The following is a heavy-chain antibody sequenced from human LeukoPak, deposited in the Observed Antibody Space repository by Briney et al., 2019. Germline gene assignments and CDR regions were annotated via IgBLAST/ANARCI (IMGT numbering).Heavy chain of an antibody. J-gene: IGHJ4*02. CDR3: TRDPGTVAIDY. Sequence: PGGSLRPSCAASGFTFDDYAMSWVRQAPGKGLEWVSGIGKNGGNPGYADSVNGRFTISRDNAKNSLYLQMNSLTAEDTALFFCTRDPGTVAIDYWGQGTLVTVSS. D-gene: IGHD6-19*01. CDR2: IGKNGGNP. CDR1: GFTFDDYA. V-gene: IGHV3-20*04.